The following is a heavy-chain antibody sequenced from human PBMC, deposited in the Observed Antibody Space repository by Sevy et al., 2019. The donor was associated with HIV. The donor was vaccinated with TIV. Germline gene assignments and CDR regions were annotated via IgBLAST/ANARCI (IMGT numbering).Heavy chain of an antibody. CDR1: GYTFTGYY. CDR2: INPNSGGT. Sequence: ASVKVSCKASGYTFTGYYMHWVRQAPGQGLEWMGWINPNSGGTNYAQKFQGRVTMTRDTSISTAYMELGRLRSDDTAVYYCARERYSSSWYPDNWFDPWGQGTLVTVSS. J-gene: IGHJ5*02. CDR3: ARERYSSSWYPDNWFDP. V-gene: IGHV1-2*02. D-gene: IGHD6-13*01.